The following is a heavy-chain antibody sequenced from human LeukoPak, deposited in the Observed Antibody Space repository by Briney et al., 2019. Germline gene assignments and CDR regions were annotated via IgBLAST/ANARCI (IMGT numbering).Heavy chain of an antibody. J-gene: IGHJ4*02. CDR3: VLGTGGY. D-gene: IGHD3-10*01. CDR1: GLTFSSYG. V-gene: IGHV3-30*03. Sequence: GGSLRLSCAASGLTFSSYGMHWVRQAPGKGLEWVAVISYDGSNKYYADSVKGRFTISRDNSKNTLYLQMNSLRAEDTAVYYCVLGTGGYWGQGTLVTVSS. CDR2: ISYDGSNK.